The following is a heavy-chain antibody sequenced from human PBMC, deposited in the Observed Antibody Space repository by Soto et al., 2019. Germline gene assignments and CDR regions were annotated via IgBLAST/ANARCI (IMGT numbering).Heavy chain of an antibody. CDR3: AREAYYYYYGMDV. J-gene: IGHJ6*02. CDR1: GVSITSGDYY. V-gene: IGHV4-30-4*01. Sequence: QVQLQESGPGLVKPSQTLSLTCTVSGVSITSGDYYWSWIRQSPGKGLEWIGYIYYGGNTNYNPSLKSRVTISVDTSKIQFSLNLSSVTAADTAVYYGAREAYYYYYGMDVWGQGTTVTVSS. CDR2: IYYGGNT.